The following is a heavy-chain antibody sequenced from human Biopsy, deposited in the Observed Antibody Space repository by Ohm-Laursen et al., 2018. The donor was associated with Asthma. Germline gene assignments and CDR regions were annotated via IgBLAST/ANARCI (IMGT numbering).Heavy chain of an antibody. J-gene: IGHJ4*02. V-gene: IGHV1-24*01. D-gene: IGHD4-17*01. CDR3: ASDFPKDYVRYNFQF. Sequence: GASVKVSRKISGYSLTDLSMHWVRQAPGQGLEWMGGHDHEEGGTVNARGFQGRVTMTEDTSTDTAYMELSSLSSDDTAVYYCASDFPKDYVRYNFQFWGQGTLVTVSS. CDR1: GYSLTDLS. CDR2: HDHEEGGT.